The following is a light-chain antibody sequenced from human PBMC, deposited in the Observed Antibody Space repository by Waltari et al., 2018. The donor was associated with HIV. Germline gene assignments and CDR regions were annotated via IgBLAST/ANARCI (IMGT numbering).Light chain of an antibody. CDR1: SSNIGSNT. CDR2: GND. J-gene: IGLJ2*01. CDR3: ATWDDSLKGVI. V-gene: IGLV1-44*01. Sequence: QSELTQPPSTSGAPGQRVTISCSGSSSNIGSNTVNWYQHLPGATPKLLIYGNDQWPSGVPDRFSGSKSGTSASLAISGLLSEDEGDYYFATWDDSLKGVIFGGGTKLTVL.